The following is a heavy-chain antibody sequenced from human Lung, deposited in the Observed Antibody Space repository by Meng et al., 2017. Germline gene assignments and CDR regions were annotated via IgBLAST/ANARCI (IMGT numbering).Heavy chain of an antibody. CDR2: LNHSATP. Sequence: QLHILQLGAGVFRPAEPLSLSCYVAGGSISDYYWLHLRQTPGQELEWIGELNHSATPNYTPSLGSPATISLATSQHNLSLRPRSVIAADSAVYECVRGTLKMAHYFDYWGQGTLVTVSS. CDR1: GGSISDYY. D-gene: IGHD5-24*01. V-gene: IGHV4-34*01. J-gene: IGHJ4*02. CDR3: VRGTLKMAHYFDY.